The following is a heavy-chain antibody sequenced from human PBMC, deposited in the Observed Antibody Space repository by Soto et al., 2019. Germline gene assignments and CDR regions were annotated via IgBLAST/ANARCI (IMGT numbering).Heavy chain of an antibody. D-gene: IGHD6-6*01. J-gene: IGHJ5*02. Sequence: GASVKVSCKASGGTFSSYAISWVRQAPGQGLEWMGGIIPIFGTANYAQKFQGRVTITADESTSTAYMELSSLRSEDTAVYYCAREISVEQLDRNWFDPWGQGTLVTVSS. CDR3: AREISVEQLDRNWFDP. CDR2: IIPIFGTA. CDR1: GGTFSSYA. V-gene: IGHV1-69*13.